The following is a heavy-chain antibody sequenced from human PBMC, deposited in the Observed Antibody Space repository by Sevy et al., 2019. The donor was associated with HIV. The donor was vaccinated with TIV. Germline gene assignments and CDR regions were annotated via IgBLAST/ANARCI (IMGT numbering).Heavy chain of an antibody. CDR1: GFTVVSYA. J-gene: IGHJ3*02. CDR2: IYGSGSTT. Sequence: GGSLRLSCKPSGFTVVSYAMNWVRQAPGKGLEWVSTIYGSGSTTYHADSLRGRFSISRDDSKNTLYLQMNSLKTEDTDVYYWAGGRFDSSGSFDAFDIWGQGTMVTVSS. D-gene: IGHD3-22*01. V-gene: IGHV3-23*01. CDR3: AGGRFDSSGSFDAFDI.